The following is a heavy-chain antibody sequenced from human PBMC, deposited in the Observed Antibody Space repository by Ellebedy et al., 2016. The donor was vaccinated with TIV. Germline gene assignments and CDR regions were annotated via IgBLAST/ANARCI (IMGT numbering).Heavy chain of an antibody. D-gene: IGHD1-26*01. V-gene: IGHV3-33*06. CDR2: NWFDGSNQ. CDR3: VKGYSESYWYYFDY. Sequence: GESLKISCAASGIPFSSSGMHWVRQAPGKGLEWVAMNWFDGSNQYYADSVKGRSTISRDNSQNTVDLHMSSLRSEDTAVYYCVKGYSESYWYYFDYWGQGTLVTVSS. J-gene: IGHJ4*02. CDR1: GIPFSSSG.